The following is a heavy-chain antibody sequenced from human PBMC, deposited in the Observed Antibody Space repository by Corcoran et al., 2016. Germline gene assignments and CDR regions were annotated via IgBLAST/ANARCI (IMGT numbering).Heavy chain of an antibody. D-gene: IGHD3-22*01. CDR3: ARGRSSGYHDAFDI. CDR1: GGSISSSSYY. Sequence: QLQLQESGPGLVKPSETLSLTCTVSGGSISSSSYYWGWIRQPPGKGLEWIGSIYYSGSTYYNPSLKSRVTISVDTSKNQFSLKLSSVTAADTAVYYCARGRSSGYHDAFDIWGQGTMVTVSS. J-gene: IGHJ3*02. V-gene: IGHV4-39*07. CDR2: IYYSGST.